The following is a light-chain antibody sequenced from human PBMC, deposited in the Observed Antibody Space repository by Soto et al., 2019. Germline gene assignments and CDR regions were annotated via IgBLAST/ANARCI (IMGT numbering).Light chain of an antibody. Sequence: QAVVTQSPSASASLGASVKLTCTLSSGHSNYAIAWHQQQSEKGPRYLMKLNSDGSHSKGDGIPDRFSGSSSGAERYLTFSSLQSEDEADYYCQTWGSGIVVFGGGTKLTVL. V-gene: IGLV4-69*01. CDR1: SGHSNYA. J-gene: IGLJ2*01. CDR3: QTWGSGIVV. CDR2: LNSDGSH.